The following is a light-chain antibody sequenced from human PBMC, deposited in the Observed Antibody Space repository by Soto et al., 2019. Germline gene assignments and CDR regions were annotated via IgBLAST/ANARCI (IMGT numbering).Light chain of an antibody. CDR1: SSDVGGYNY. CDR2: EFS. Sequence: QSALTQPPSASGSPGQSVTISCTGTSSDVGGYNYVSWYQQHPGKAPKLLIYEFSKRPSGVPDRFSGGKACNSASLRVSSLEYDVETDYYCGSYVGSDRVLGAVIEGTV. CDR3: GSYVGSDRV. J-gene: IGLJ1*01. V-gene: IGLV2-8*01.